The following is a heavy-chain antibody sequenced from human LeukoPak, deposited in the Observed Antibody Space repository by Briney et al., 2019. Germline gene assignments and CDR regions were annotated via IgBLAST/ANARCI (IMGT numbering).Heavy chain of an antibody. Sequence: SVKVSCKASGVTFSSYAISWVRQAPGQGLEWMGRIIPIFGTANYAQKFQGRVTITTDESTSTAYMELSSLRSEDTAVYYCARDQANYYDSSGYYYPLNYWGQGTLVTVSS. CDR1: GVTFSSYA. CDR3: ARDQANYYDSSGYYYPLNY. D-gene: IGHD3-22*01. J-gene: IGHJ4*02. CDR2: IIPIFGTA. V-gene: IGHV1-69*05.